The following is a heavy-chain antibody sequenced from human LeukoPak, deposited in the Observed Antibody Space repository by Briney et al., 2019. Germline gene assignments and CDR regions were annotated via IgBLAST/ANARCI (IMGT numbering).Heavy chain of an antibody. D-gene: IGHD3-22*01. CDR3: ASSRDYYDSSGYGLDY. CDR1: GFIFTDYG. J-gene: IGHJ4*02. CDR2: IRYDEKN. Sequence: GGSLRLSCAASGFIFTDYGMHWVRQAPGKGLDWVAFIRYDEKNYYADSVKGRFTISRDNAKNSLYLQMNSLRAEDTAVYYCASSRDYYDSSGYGLDYWGQGTLVTVSS. V-gene: IGHV3-30*02.